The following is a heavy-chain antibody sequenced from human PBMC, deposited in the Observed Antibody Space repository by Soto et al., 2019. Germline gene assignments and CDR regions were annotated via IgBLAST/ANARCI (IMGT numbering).Heavy chain of an antibody. J-gene: IGHJ4*02. V-gene: IGHV4-34*01. Sequence: SETLSLTCAVYGGSFSGYYWSWIRQPPGKGLEWIGEINHSGSTNYNPSLKSRVTISVDTSKNQFSLKLSSVTAADTAVYYCASLTSGYDGDFDYWGQGTQVTVSS. D-gene: IGHD5-12*01. CDR1: GGSFSGYY. CDR2: INHSGST. CDR3: ASLTSGYDGDFDY.